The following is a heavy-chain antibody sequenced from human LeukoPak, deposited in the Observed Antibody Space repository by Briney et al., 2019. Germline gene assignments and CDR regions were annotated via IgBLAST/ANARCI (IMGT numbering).Heavy chain of an antibody. Sequence: GASVKVSCKTSGYTFTGCFMHWVRQARGQGLEWMGWINPDSGGTNYVQKFQGRVTMTRDTSITTAYMELSRLRSDDTAVYYCVKEGTGTTSVFDYWGQGTLVAVSS. CDR1: GYTFTGCF. D-gene: IGHD1-1*01. J-gene: IGHJ4*02. V-gene: IGHV1-2*02. CDR2: INPDSGGT. CDR3: VKEGTGTTSVFDY.